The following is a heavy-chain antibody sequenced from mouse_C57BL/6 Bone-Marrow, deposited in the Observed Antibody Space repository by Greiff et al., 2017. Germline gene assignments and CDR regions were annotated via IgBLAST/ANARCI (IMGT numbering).Heavy chain of an antibody. CDR2: INPNNGGT. J-gene: IGHJ4*01. CDR1: GYTFTDYN. V-gene: IGHV1-18*01. D-gene: IGHD2-4*01. CDR3: ARSYDYDGYYAMDY. Sequence: VQLQQSGPELVKPGASVKIPCKASGYTFTDYNMAWVKQSHGKSLEWIGDINPNNGGTIYNQKFKGKATLSVTKSSSTAYMELRSLTSEDTAVYYCARSYDYDGYYAMDYWGQGTAVTVSS.